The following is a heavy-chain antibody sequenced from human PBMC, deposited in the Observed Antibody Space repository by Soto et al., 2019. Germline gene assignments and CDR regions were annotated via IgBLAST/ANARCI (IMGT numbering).Heavy chain of an antibody. Sequence: ASVKVSCKASGYTFTGYYMHWVRQAPGQGLEWVGWINPNSGGTNYAQKFQGWVTMTRDTSISTAYMELSRLRSDDTAVYYCARDLVDTAMVNVGYYYYGMDVWGQGTTVTVSS. CDR1: GYTFTGYY. D-gene: IGHD5-18*01. V-gene: IGHV1-2*04. CDR3: ARDLVDTAMVNVGYYYYGMDV. J-gene: IGHJ6*02. CDR2: INPNSGGT.